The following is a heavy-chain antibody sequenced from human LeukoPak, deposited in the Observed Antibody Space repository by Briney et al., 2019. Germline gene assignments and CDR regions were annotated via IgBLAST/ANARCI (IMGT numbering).Heavy chain of an antibody. CDR1: GFTFSSYA. CDR2: ISYDGSNK. CDR3: ARVCRDEGYYFDY. J-gene: IGHJ4*02. V-gene: IGHV3-30*04. D-gene: IGHD5-24*01. Sequence: GGSLRLSCAASGFTFSSYAMHWVRQAPGKGLEWVAVISYDGSNKYYADSVKGRFTISRDNSKNTLYLQMNSLRAEDTAVYYCARVCRDEGYYFDYWGQGTLVTVSS.